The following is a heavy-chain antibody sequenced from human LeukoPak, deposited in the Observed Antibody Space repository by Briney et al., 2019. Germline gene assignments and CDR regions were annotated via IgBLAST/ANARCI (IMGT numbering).Heavy chain of an antibody. J-gene: IGHJ4*02. CDR3: ARAKMPGIQTAGRVNYFDS. D-gene: IGHD6-13*01. CDR1: EFTFSSYD. CDR2: IDTAGNA. Sequence: GGSLRLSCAASEFTFSSYDMHWVRQATGKGLEWVSTIDTAGNAWYPDSVKGRFTISRENAKNSVNLQMNSLRVGDTAVYYCARAKMPGIQTAGRVNYFDSWGQGTLVTVSS. V-gene: IGHV3-13*01.